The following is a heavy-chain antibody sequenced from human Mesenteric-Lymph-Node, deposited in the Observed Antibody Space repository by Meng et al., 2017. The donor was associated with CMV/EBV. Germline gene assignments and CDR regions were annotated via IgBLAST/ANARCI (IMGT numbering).Heavy chain of an antibody. CDR3: ARAFMVRGVILRYYFDY. CDR2: IYYSGST. J-gene: IGHJ4*02. V-gene: IGHV4-59*01. Sequence: SETLSLTCTVSGGSISSYYWSWIRQPPGKGLEWMGYIYYSGSTNYNPSLKSRVTISVDTSKNQFSLKLSPVTAADTAVYYCARAFMVRGVILRYYFDYWGQGTLVTVSS. CDR1: GGSISSYY. D-gene: IGHD3-10*01.